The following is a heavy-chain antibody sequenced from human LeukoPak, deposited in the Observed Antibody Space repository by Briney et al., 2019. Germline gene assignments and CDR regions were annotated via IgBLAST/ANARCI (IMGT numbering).Heavy chain of an antibody. CDR3: AREDDYPRYFDY. D-gene: IGHD4-11*01. CDR2: IYHSGST. V-gene: IGHV4-39*07. Sequence: SETLSLTCGVSGGSISSSGSYWGWIRQPPGKGLEWIGEIYHSGSTNYNPSLKSRVTISVDKSKNQFSLKLSSVTAADTAVYYCAREDDYPRYFDYWGQGTLVTVSS. J-gene: IGHJ4*02. CDR1: GGSISSSGSY.